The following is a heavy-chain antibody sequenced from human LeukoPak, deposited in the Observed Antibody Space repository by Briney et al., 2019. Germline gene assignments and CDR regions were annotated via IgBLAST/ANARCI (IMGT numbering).Heavy chain of an antibody. Sequence: SETLSLTCAVYGGSFSGYYWSWIRQPPGKGLEWIGEINHSGSTNYNPSLKSRVTISVGTSKNQFSLKLSSVTAADTAVYYCARDSQWLVLRGWFDPWGQGTLVTVSS. CDR3: ARDSQWLVLRGWFDP. CDR1: GGSFSGYY. CDR2: INHSGST. D-gene: IGHD6-19*01. V-gene: IGHV4-34*01. J-gene: IGHJ5*02.